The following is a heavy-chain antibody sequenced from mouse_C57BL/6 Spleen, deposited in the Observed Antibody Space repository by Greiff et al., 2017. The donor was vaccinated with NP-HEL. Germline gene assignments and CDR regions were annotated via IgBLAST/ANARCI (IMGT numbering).Heavy chain of an antibody. CDR3: VKSQGYGRLGAY. D-gene: IGHD2-10*02. V-gene: IGHV1-39*01. Sequence: EVQLQQSGPELVKPGASVKISCKASGYSFTDYNMNWVRQSNGKSLEWIGAINPNYGTTSYNQKFKGKATLTVDQSSSTAYMQLNSLTSEDSAVYYCVKSQGYGRLGAYWGQGTLVTVSA. CDR1: GYSFTDYN. J-gene: IGHJ3*01. CDR2: INPNYGTT.